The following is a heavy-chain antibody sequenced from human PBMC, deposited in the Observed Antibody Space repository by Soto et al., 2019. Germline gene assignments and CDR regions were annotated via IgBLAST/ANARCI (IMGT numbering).Heavy chain of an antibody. V-gene: IGHV4-34*01. CDR2: ISHSGST. CDR3: AGPRGHSHGPCGFDYYYYGMDV. CDR1: GGSFSGYY. D-gene: IGHD5-18*01. Sequence: PSESRSRTCAVYGGSFSGYYWNWIRQPPGKGLEWIGEISHSGSTNYNPSRKSRVTISVDTCKNQFSLKLSCVTAAYTALYYCAGPRGHSHGPCGFDYYYYGMDVWGQGTTVTVSS. J-gene: IGHJ6*02.